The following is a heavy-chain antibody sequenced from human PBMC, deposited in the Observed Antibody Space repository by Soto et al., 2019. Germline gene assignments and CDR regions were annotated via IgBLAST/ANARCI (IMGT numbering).Heavy chain of an antibody. V-gene: IGHV1-18*04. J-gene: IGHJ4*02. Sequence: ASVKVSCKASGYTFTSYGISWVRQAPGQGLEWMGWISAYNGNTNYAQKLQGRVTMTTDTSTSTAYMELRSLRSDDTAVYYCARASARTHFWLCYFRLNEYLFAYRPPGTPLIVSA. D-gene: IGHD3-3*02. CDR1: GYTFTSYG. CDR3: ARASARTHFWLCYFRLNEYLFAY. CDR2: ISAYNGNT.